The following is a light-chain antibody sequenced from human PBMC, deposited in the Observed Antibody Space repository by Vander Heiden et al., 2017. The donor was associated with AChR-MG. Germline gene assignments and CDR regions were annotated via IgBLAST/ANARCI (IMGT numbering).Light chain of an antibody. CDR2: KAS. V-gene: IGKV1-5*03. CDR3: QQYKSYFTWT. CDR1: QSISTW. J-gene: IGKJ1*01. Sequence: DIQMTQSPSTLSASVGDRVTITCRASQSISTWLAWYQQTPGKAPKLLIYKASSLESGVPSRFSGSGYGTEFTLTISSRQADDSATYYCQQYKSYFTWTFGQGTKVEIK.